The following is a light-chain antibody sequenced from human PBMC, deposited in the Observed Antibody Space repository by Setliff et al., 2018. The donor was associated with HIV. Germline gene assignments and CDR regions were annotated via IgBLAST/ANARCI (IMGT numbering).Light chain of an antibody. CDR3: SSYVVGHVI. J-gene: IGLJ2*01. Sequence: QSALTQPRSVSGSPGQSVTISCTGTTRNVGGYIYVSWYQQYPGKAPKLMIYDVTKRPSGVPDRFSGSMSGNTASLTISVLQTEDEAEYSCSSYVVGHVIFGGGTKVTVL. V-gene: IGLV2-11*01. CDR2: DVT. CDR1: TRNVGGYIY.